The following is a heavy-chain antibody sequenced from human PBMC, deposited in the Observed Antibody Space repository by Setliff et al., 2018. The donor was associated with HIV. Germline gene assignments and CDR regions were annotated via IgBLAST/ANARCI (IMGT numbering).Heavy chain of an antibody. D-gene: IGHD6-19*01. CDR1: GYTFTNYA. V-gene: IGHV1-3*01. J-gene: IGHJ4*02. CDR2: INAGNGDT. Sequence: ASVKVSCKASGYTFTNYAIHWVRQAPGQRLEWMGWINAGNGDTKYSQKFQGRVTITTDTSASTAYMELSSLRSEDTAVYYCARGVFLSGSGWYIVYYFDYWGQGTLVTVSS. CDR3: ARGVFLSGSGWYIVYYFDY.